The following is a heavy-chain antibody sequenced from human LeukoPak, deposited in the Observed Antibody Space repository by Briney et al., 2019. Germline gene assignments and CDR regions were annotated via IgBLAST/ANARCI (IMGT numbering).Heavy chain of an antibody. Sequence: SETLSLTCTVSGGPISSYYWSWIRQPAGKGLEWIGRIYTSGSTNYNPSLKSRVTLSVDTSKNQFCLKLSSVTAADNAVYSCSRDLGRYLRSNWFDPWGQGTLVTVSS. J-gene: IGHJ5*02. CDR2: IYTSGST. CDR3: SRDLGRYLRSNWFDP. V-gene: IGHV4-4*07. CDR1: GGPISSYY. D-gene: IGHD1-26*01.